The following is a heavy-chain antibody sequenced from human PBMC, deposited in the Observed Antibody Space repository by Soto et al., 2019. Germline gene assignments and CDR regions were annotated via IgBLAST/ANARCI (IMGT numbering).Heavy chain of an antibody. CDR1: GGSIHGYY. CDR3: ARLVTGEAAGTFWFDP. V-gene: IGHV4-59*01. Sequence: SETLSLTCTVSGGSIHGYYWTWSRQAPGKELEWIGYMYYTGDTNYNPSLKSRVSTSIDKSKNLFSLNLTSVTAADTAIYYCARLVTGEAAGTFWFDPWGQGTLVTVSS. J-gene: IGHJ5*02. CDR2: MYYTGDT. D-gene: IGHD1-1*01.